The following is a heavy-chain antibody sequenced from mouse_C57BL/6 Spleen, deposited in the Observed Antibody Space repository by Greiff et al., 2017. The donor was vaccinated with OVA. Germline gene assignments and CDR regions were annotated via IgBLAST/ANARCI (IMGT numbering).Heavy chain of an antibody. D-gene: IGHD1-1*01. Sequence: VQLQQPGAELVRPGSSVKLSCKASGYTFTSYWMHWVKQRPIQGLEWIGNIDPSDSETHYNQKFKDKATLTVDKSSSTAYMQLSSLTSEDSAVYYCASEYYGSRGYFDYWGQGTTLTVSS. CDR3: ASEYYGSRGYFDY. CDR2: IDPSDSET. CDR1: GYTFTSYW. V-gene: IGHV1-52*01. J-gene: IGHJ2*01.